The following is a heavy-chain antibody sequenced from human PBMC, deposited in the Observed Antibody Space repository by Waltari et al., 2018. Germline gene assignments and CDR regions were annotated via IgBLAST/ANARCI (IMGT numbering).Heavy chain of an antibody. V-gene: IGHV3-33*06. Sequence: QVQLVESGGGVVQPGMSLSLSCAASGFSLSSYGMHWVRQAPGKGLEWVALIWFGGGDTYYADSVRGRFTISRDNSKNTLYLDINSLRLDDTAIYYCAKDAFGNTYLDHWGQGTLVTVSS. CDR1: GFSLSSYG. J-gene: IGHJ4*02. D-gene: IGHD3-10*01. CDR3: AKDAFGNTYLDH. CDR2: IWFGGGDT.